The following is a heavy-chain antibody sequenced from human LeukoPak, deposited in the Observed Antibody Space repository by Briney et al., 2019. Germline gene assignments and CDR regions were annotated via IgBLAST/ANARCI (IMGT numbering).Heavy chain of an antibody. J-gene: IGHJ3*02. V-gene: IGHV3-21*03. CDR1: GFTFSSYN. CDR3: AREDSTTWEPGSYAFDI. D-gene: IGHD2/OR15-2a*01. CDR2: ISSSSSYI. Sequence: GGSLRLSCAASGFTFSSYNMNWVRQAPGKGLEWVSSISSSSSYIYYADSVKGRFTISRDDAKNSLYLQMNSLRAEDTAVYYCAREDSTTWEPGSYAFDIWGQGTMVTVSS.